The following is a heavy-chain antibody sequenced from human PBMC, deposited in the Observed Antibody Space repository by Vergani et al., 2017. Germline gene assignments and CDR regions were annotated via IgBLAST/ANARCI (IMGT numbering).Heavy chain of an antibody. CDR3: ARGDILTGYYIDYYYGMDV. D-gene: IGHD3-9*01. CDR1: GFTFSSYS. CDR2: ISRSSSYI. Sequence: EVQLLESGGGLVQPGGSLRLSCAASGFTFSSYSMNWVRQAPGKGLEWVSSISRSSSYIYSADSVKGRFTISRDNAKNSLYLQMNSLRAEDKAVYYCARGDILTGYYIDYYYGMDVWGQGTTVTVSS. V-gene: IGHV3-21*01. J-gene: IGHJ6*02.